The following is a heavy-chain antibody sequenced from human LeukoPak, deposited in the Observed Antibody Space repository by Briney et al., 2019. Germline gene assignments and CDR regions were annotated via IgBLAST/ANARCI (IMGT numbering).Heavy chain of an antibody. Sequence: PSETLSLTCNVSVGSITTYRWSWIRQPPGKGLEWIGYIYHSGSTSYNPSLKSRVTISMDTSKNQFSLKLTSVSAADTAVYYCARRHAKDGAFDIWGQGTMVTVSS. CDR1: VGSITTYR. V-gene: IGHV4-59*01. CDR2: IYHSGST. D-gene: IGHD2-2*01. J-gene: IGHJ3*02. CDR3: ARRHAKDGAFDI.